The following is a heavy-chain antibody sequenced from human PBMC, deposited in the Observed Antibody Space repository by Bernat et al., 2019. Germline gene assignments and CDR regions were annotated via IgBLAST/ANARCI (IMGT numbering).Heavy chain of an antibody. Sequence: QVHLVESGGGVVQPGRSLRLSCAASGFTFSYHGMHWVRQVPGKGLEWVALIWFDGSKIYYRDSVKGRFTISRDNSKNTLYLQMSSLRAEDTAVYYCARMRQVEKNNYLDCWGQGTLVTVAS. CDR3: ARMRQVEKNNYLDC. D-gene: IGHD2-15*01. CDR1: GFTFSYHG. V-gene: IGHV3-33*01. J-gene: IGHJ4*01. CDR2: IWFDGSKI.